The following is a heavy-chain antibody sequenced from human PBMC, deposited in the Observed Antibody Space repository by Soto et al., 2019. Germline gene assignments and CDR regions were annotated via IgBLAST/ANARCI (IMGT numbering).Heavy chain of an antibody. CDR2: ISSSSSYI. D-gene: IGHD3-10*01. CDR3: ARELSGVRGVNNGMDV. J-gene: IGHJ6*02. Sequence: GGSLRLSCAASGFTFSSYSMNWVRQAPGKGLEWVSSISSSSSYIYYADSVKGRFTISRDNAKNSLYLQMNSLRAEDTAVYYCARELSGVRGVNNGMDVWGQGTTVTVSS. V-gene: IGHV3-21*01. CDR1: GFTFSSYS.